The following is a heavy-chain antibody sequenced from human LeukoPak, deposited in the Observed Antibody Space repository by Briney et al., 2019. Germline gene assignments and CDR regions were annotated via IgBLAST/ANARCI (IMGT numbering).Heavy chain of an antibody. CDR2: ISAYNGNT. CDR1: GYTFSNFG. V-gene: IGHV1-18*01. CDR3: ARDFLGKQRLPTGGDY. J-gene: IGHJ4*02. Sequence: ASVKVSCKTSGYTFSNFGISWVRQAPGRGLEWMGWISAYNGNTNYARKVLSRVTMTTDTSTNTAYMELRSLRSDDTAVYYCARDFLGKQRLPTGGDYWGQGTLVTVSS. D-gene: IGHD6-25*01.